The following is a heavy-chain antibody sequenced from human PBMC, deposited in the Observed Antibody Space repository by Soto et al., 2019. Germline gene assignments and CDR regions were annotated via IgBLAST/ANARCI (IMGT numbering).Heavy chain of an antibody. V-gene: IGHV3-23*01. CDR1: GFTFSSYA. CDR3: AKDREYSSSYFDY. Sequence: GGSLRLSCAASGFTFSSYAMSWVRQAPGKGLEWVSAISGSGGSTYYADSVKGWFTISRDNSKNTLYLQMNSLSAEDTAVYCCAKDREYSSSYFDYWGQGTLVTVSS. CDR2: ISGSGGST. J-gene: IGHJ4*02. D-gene: IGHD6-6*01.